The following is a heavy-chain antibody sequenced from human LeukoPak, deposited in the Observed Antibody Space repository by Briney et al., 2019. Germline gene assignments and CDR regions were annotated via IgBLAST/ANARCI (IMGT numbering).Heavy chain of an antibody. CDR2: ISSSSSYI. D-gene: IGHD2-2*02. J-gene: IGHJ6*03. Sequence: GGSLRLSCAASGFTFSSYSMNWVRQAPGKGLEWVSSISSSSSYIYYADSVKGRFTISRDNAKNSLYLQMNSLRAEDTAVYYCARVPDCSSTSCYMYYYYYYMDVWGKGTTVTVSS. CDR1: GFTFSSYS. CDR3: ARVPDCSSTSCYMYYYYYYMDV. V-gene: IGHV3-21*01.